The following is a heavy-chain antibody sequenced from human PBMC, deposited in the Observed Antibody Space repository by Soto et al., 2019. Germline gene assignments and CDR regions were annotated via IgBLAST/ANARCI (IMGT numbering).Heavy chain of an antibody. Sequence: ASVKVSCKASGYTFTSYAMHWVRQAPGQRLEWMGWINAGNGNTKYSQKFQGRVTITRDTSASTAYMELSSLRSEDTAVYYCARAVPSWVAAAGPGFDYGGQETLVTASS. D-gene: IGHD6-13*01. CDR2: INAGNGNT. V-gene: IGHV1-3*01. J-gene: IGHJ4*02. CDR3: ARAVPSWVAAAGPGFDY. CDR1: GYTFTSYA.